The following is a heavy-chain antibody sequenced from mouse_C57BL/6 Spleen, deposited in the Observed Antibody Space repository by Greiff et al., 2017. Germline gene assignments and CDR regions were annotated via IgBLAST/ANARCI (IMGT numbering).Heavy chain of an antibody. Sequence: EVQLQQSGPELVKPGDSVKISCKASGYSFTGYFMNWVMQSHGKSLEWIGRINPYNGDTFYNQKFKGKATLTVDKSSSTAHMELRSLTSEDSAVYYCARTRPLYAMDYWGQGTSVTVSS. J-gene: IGHJ4*01. CDR1: GYSFTGYF. V-gene: IGHV1-20*01. CDR2: INPYNGDT. CDR3: ARTRPLYAMDY.